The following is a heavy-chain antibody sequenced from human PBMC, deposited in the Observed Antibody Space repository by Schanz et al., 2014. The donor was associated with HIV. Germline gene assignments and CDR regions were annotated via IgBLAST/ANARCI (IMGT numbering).Heavy chain of an antibody. CDR2: IIPIFGTI. D-gene: IGHD3-16*01. CDR1: GGTFSGNA. Sequence: QVQLVQSGAEVKKPGSSVKVSCKASGGTFSGNAISWVRQAPGQGLEWMGGIIPIFGTINYAQKFQGRLTTTADESTSTSYMELSSLRFDDTAVYYCATDVVWGNPTGAGYWGQGTLVTVSS. CDR3: ATDVVWGNPTGAGY. J-gene: IGHJ4*02. V-gene: IGHV1-69*01.